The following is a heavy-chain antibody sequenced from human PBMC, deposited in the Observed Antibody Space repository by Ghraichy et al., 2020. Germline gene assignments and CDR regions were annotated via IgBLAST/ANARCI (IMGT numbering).Heavy chain of an antibody. D-gene: IGHD5/OR15-5a*01. J-gene: IGHJ6*02. V-gene: IGHV4-39*07. CDR3: ARDGSSVYDWSIGVDV. CDR2: IYYSGST. Sequence: SETLSLTCTVSGGSISSSSFYWGWIRQPPGKGLEWIGSIYYSGSTYYNPSLKSRVTISVDTSKNQFSLKLSSLTAADTAVYYCARDGSSVYDWSIGVDVWGQGTTVGVSS. CDR1: GGSISSSSFY.